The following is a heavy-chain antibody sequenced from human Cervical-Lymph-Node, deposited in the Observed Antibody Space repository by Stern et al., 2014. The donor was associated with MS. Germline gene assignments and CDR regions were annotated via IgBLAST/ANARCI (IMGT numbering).Heavy chain of an antibody. V-gene: IGHV7-4-1*02. CDR2: INSNTGAP. J-gene: IGHJ5*02. CDR1: GYTFTKYL. D-gene: IGHD3-3*01. CDR3: ARDMSDFWSDYGHNWFDP. Sequence: VQLEESGSELKKPRASVTVSCKASGYTFTKYLIHWVRQAPGQGLEWMGWINSNTGAPMYARDFAGRFVFSLDTSVTTAYLQISRLKTEDTAVYYCARDMSDFWSDYGHNWFDPWGQGTLVTVSS.